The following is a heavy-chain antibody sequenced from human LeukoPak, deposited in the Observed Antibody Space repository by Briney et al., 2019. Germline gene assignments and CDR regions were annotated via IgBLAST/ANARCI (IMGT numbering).Heavy chain of an antibody. Sequence: KPSETLSLTCTVSGGSISSYYWGWIRQPPGKGLEWIGSIHYSGSTYYNPSLKSRVTISVDTSKNQFSLKVRSVTAADTAVYYCARDKRLPRIAVAGVGHYMGVWGKGTTVTISS. D-gene: IGHD6-19*01. CDR2: IHYSGST. V-gene: IGHV4-39*01. J-gene: IGHJ6*03. CDR3: ARDKRLPRIAVAGVGHYMGV. CDR1: GGSISSYY.